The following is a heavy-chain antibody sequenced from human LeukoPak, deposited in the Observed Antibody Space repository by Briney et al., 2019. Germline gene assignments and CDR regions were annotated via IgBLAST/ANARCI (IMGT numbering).Heavy chain of an antibody. V-gene: IGHV1-69*05. CDR2: IIPIFGTA. CDR3: AREYYYGSGSYYDNY. CDR1: GGTFSSYA. J-gene: IGHJ4*02. D-gene: IGHD3-10*01. Sequence: SVKVSCKASGGTFSSYAISWVRQAPGRGLEWMGGIIPIFGTANYAQKFQGRVTITTDESTSTAYMELSSLRSEDTAVYYCAREYYYGSGSYYDNYWGQGTLVTVSS.